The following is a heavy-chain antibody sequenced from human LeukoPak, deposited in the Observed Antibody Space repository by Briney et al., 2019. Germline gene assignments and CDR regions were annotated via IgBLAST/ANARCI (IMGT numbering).Heavy chain of an antibody. CDR1: GYTFTSYY. CDR3: AREWAIAVAGPNFDY. CDR2: INPSGGST. J-gene: IGHJ4*02. D-gene: IGHD6-19*01. Sequence: ASVKVSCKASGYTFTSYYMHWVRQAPGQGLEWMGIINPSGGSTSYAQKFQGRVTMTRDASTSTVYMELSSLRSEDTAVYYCAREWAIAVAGPNFDYWGQGTLVTVSS. V-gene: IGHV1-46*01.